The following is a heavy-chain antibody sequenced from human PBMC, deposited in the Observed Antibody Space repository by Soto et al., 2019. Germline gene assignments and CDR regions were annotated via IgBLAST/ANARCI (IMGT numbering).Heavy chain of an antibody. Sequence: EVQLVESGGGLVQPGRSLRLSCAASGFTFDDYAMHWVRQAPGKGLEWVSGISWNSGSIGYADSVKGRFTISSDNAKNSLYLQMNIPIAEDTALYYCASDIFDDLGFCLDVWGKGTTVTVFS. D-gene: IGHD3-3*01. CDR2: ISWNSGSI. CDR1: GFTFDDYA. CDR3: ASDIFDDLGFCLDV. V-gene: IGHV3-9*01. J-gene: IGHJ6*04.